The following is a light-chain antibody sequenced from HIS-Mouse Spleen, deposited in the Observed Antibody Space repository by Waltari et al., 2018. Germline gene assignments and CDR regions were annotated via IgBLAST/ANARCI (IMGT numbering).Light chain of an antibody. CDR3: YSTDSSGNHRV. J-gene: IGLJ2*01. Sequence: SYELTQPPSVSVSPGQTARITCSGDALPKKYAYWYQQKSGQAPVLVIYEDSKRPSGIPERFSGSSSGRMATLTISGAQVEDEADYYCYSTDSSGNHRVFGGGNKLTVL. CDR2: EDS. V-gene: IGLV3-10*01. CDR1: ALPKKY.